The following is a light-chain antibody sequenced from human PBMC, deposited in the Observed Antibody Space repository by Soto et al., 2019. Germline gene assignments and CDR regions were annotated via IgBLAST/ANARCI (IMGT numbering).Light chain of an antibody. CDR2: GAS. Sequence: EIVMTQSPATLSVSPGERATLSCRASQSVSSNLAWYQQKPGQAPRLLIYGASTRATGIPARFSGSGSGTEFTLTISSVQPEDFATYYCQQSYRNPRTFGLGTRVEIK. CDR3: QQSYRNPRT. J-gene: IGKJ1*01. V-gene: IGKV3-15*01. CDR1: QSVSSN.